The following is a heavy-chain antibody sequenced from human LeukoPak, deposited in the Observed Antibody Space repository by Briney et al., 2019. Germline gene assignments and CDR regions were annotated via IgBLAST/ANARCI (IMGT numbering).Heavy chain of an antibody. J-gene: IGHJ4*02. CDR3: AKGTRGSSWYDLFVWDY. V-gene: IGHV3-23*01. CDR1: GVNFTSYA. Sequence: PGGSLRLSCADSGVNFTSYAVGWVRQAPGEGLEWVSAISGNGGSTYYADSVKGRFTISRDDSKNTVFLPMNRLRVEDTALYYCAKGTRGSSWYDLFVWDYWGQGTLVTVSS. CDR2: ISGNGGST. D-gene: IGHD6-13*01.